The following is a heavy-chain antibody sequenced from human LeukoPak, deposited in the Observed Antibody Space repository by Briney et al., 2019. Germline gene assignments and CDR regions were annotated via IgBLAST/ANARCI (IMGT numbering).Heavy chain of an antibody. Sequence: SETLSLTCAVSGGSISSSNWWSWVRPPPGKGLEWIGEIYHSGSTNYNPSLKSRVTISVDKSKNQFSLKLSSVTAADTAVYYCASFDNWNDQTDNWFDPWGQGTLVTVSS. CDR2: IYHSGST. CDR1: GGSISSSNW. J-gene: IGHJ5*02. CDR3: ASFDNWNDQTDNWFDP. V-gene: IGHV4-4*02. D-gene: IGHD1-1*01.